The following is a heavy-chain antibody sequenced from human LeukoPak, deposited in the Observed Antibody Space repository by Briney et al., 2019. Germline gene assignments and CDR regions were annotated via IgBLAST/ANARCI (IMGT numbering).Heavy chain of an antibody. Sequence: GGSLRLSCTASGFTFTDFVMQWVRQVPGKSREWVALISEDGVTTDYASSVEGRFTISRDNTKKSLFLEMNNLGTEDTALYHCAKSRLGDHGIVAGRGSPYYYYYLDVWGKGTTVIVSS. D-gene: IGHD2-21*02. V-gene: IGHV3-43*02. CDR2: ISEDGVTT. CDR1: GFTFTDFV. J-gene: IGHJ6*03. CDR3: AKSRLGDHGIVAGRGSPYYYYYLDV.